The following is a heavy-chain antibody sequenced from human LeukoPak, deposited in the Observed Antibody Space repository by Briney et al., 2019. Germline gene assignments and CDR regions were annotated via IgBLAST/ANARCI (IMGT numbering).Heavy chain of an antibody. D-gene: IGHD1-26*01. V-gene: IGHV3-23*01. CDR3: AKSDSGSYRDRFGY. CDR1: GFTFNTYA. CDR2: ISGSGATT. J-gene: IGHJ4*02. Sequence: PGGSLRLSCAASGFTFNTYAMSWVRQAPGKGLEWVSVISGSGATTYYADSVKGRFTISRDNSKNTLYLQMHSLRAEDTAIYYCAKSDSGSYRDRFGYWGQGTLITVSS.